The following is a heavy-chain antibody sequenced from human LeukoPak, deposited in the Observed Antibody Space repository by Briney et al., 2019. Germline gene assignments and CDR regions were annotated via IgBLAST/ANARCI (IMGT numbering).Heavy chain of an antibody. J-gene: IGHJ4*02. CDR2: IYYSGST. CDR3: ARLGGIFDTPYFDY. D-gene: IGHD2-15*01. V-gene: IGHV4-31*03. Sequence: SQTLSLTRTVSGGSISSGGYYWSWTRQHPGKGLEWIGYIYYSGSTYYNPSLKSRVTISVDTSKNQFSLKLGSVTAADTAVYYCARLGGIFDTPYFDYWGQGTLVTVSS. CDR1: GGSISSGGYY.